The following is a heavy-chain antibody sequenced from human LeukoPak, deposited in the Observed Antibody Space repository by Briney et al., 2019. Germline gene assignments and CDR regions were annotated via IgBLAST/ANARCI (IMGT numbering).Heavy chain of an antibody. CDR3: AKVLLRALDYMDV. V-gene: IGHV3-23*01. CDR2: VSGSGGST. Sequence: GGSLRLSCAASGFTFTSYSMNWVRQAPGKGLEWVSAVSGSGGSTYYADFVKGRFTISRDNSKSTLYLQMNNLRADDTAVYYCAKVLLRALDYMDVWGKGTTVTVSS. D-gene: IGHD2-15*01. J-gene: IGHJ6*03. CDR1: GFTFTSYS.